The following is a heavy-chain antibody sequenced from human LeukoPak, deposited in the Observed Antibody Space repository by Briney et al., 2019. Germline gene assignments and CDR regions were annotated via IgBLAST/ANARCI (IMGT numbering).Heavy chain of an antibody. Sequence: GASVKVSCKASGYTFTSYDINWERQATGQGLEWMGWMNPNSGNTGYAQKFQGRVTMTRNTSISTAYMELSSLRSEDTAVYYCAREDYGSGSSHYGMDVWGQGTTVTVSS. D-gene: IGHD3-10*01. CDR1: GYTFTSYD. CDR3: AREDYGSGSSHYGMDV. J-gene: IGHJ6*02. V-gene: IGHV1-8*01. CDR2: MNPNSGNT.